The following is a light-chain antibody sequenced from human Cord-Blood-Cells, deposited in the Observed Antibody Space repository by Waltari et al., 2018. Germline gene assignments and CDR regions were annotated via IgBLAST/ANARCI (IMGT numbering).Light chain of an antibody. Sequence: SYVLTQPPSVSVAPGKTARITCGGHNIGSKSVHWYQQKPGQAPVLVIYYDSDRPSGIPELFSGSNSGNTATLTVSRVEAEDEADYYCQVWDSSSDHYVFGTGTKVTVL. V-gene: IGLV3-21*04. CDR1: NIGSKS. CDR2: YDS. CDR3: QVWDSSSDHYV. J-gene: IGLJ1*01.